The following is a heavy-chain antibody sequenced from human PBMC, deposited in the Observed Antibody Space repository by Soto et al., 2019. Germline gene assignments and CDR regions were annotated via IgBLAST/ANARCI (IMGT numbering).Heavy chain of an antibody. Sequence: QVRLQESGPGLVKPSETLSLTCVVSGGSISSHYWSWIRQPPGSGLEWIGFIHYSGSTNYSPSLKSRVTMSLDTSKNQFSLNLSSVTAADTAFYCCARRDYSTSSLGPFDYWGQGSLVTVSA. V-gene: IGHV4-59*11. D-gene: IGHD6-6*01. J-gene: IGHJ4*02. CDR1: GGSISSHY. CDR3: ARRDYSTSSLGPFDY. CDR2: IHYSGST.